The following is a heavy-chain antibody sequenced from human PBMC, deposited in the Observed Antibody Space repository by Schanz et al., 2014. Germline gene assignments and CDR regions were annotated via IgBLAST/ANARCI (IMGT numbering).Heavy chain of an antibody. CDR1: GFTFSSYS. CDR3: AREQIMAAAGLVDYWGHGDLPGDI. CDR2: ISSSSSYI. D-gene: IGHD6-13*01. Sequence: EVQLLDSGGGLVQPGGSLRLSCAASGFTFSSYSMNWVRQAPGKGLEWVSSISSSSSYIYYADSVKGRFTISRDNAKNSLYLQMNSLRAEDTAVYYCAREQIMAAAGLVDYWGHGDLPGDIWGQGTMVTVSS. J-gene: IGHJ3*02. V-gene: IGHV3-21*01.